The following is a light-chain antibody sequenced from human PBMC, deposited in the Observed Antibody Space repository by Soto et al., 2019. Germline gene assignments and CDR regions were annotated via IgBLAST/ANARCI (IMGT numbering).Light chain of an antibody. CDR1: SSNIGDNY. J-gene: IGLJ3*02. V-gene: IGLV1-51*02. CDR2: ENS. Sequence: QSVLTQPPSVSAAPGQEVTISCSGSSSNIGDNYVSWYQQLPGTAPKLLIYENSNRPSGIPDRFSGSTSGTSATLGITGLQTGDEADYYCGTWDTGLDTGVFGGGTKLTVL. CDR3: GTWDTGLDTGV.